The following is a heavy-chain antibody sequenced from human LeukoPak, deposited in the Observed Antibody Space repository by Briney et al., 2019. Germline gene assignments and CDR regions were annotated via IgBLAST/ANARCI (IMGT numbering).Heavy chain of an antibody. J-gene: IGHJ4*02. Sequence: SETLSLTCTVSGGSISSYYWSWIRQPPGKGLEWIGYIYYSGSTNYNPSLKSRVTISVDTSKNQFSLKLSSVTAADTAVYYWARCSSWTKTIDYWGQGTLVTVSS. V-gene: IGHV4-59*01. D-gene: IGHD6-13*01. CDR1: GGSISSYY. CDR2: IYYSGST. CDR3: ARCSSWTKTIDY.